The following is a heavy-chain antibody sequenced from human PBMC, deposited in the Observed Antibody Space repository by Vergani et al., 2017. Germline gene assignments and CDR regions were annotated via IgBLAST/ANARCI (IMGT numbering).Heavy chain of an antibody. V-gene: IGHV3-7*01. CDR3: ARASSSSGYYYYYYMDV. D-gene: IGHD6-6*01. Sequence: EVQLVESGGGLVQPGGSLRLSCAASGFTFSSYWMSWVRQAPGKGLEWVANIKQDGSEKYYLDSVKGRFTISRDNAKNSLYLQMNSLRAEDTAVYYCARASSSSGYYYYYYMDVWGKGTTVTVSS. J-gene: IGHJ6*03. CDR2: IKQDGSEK. CDR1: GFTFSSYW.